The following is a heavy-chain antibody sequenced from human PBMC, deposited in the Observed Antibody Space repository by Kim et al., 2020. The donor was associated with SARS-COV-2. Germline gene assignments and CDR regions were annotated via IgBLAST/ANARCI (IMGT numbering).Heavy chain of an antibody. CDR2: ISWNSGSI. V-gene: IGHV3-9*01. Sequence: GGSLRLSCAASGFTFDDYAMHWVRQAPGKGLEWVSGISWNSGSIGYADSVKGRFTISRDNAKNSLYLQMNSLRAEDTALYYCAKDALYCSGGSCHAFDI. D-gene: IGHD2-15*01. CDR1: GFTFDDYA. J-gene: IGHJ3*02. CDR3: AKDALYCSGGSCHAFDI.